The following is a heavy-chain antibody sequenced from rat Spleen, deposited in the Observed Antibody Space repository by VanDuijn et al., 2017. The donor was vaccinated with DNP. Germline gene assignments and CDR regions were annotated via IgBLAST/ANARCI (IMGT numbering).Heavy chain of an antibody. V-gene: IGHV5-7*01. Sequence: EVQLVESGGGLVQPGRSLKLSCAASGFTFSDYYMAWVRQAPTKGLEWVALLLHDGSRTFYRDSVKGRFTISRDNAKSTLFLQMDSLRSEDTATYYCARIEEGFTYWGQGTLVTVSS. J-gene: IGHJ3*01. D-gene: IGHD4-2*01. CDR3: ARIEEGFTY. CDR1: GFTFSDYY. CDR2: LLHDGSRT.